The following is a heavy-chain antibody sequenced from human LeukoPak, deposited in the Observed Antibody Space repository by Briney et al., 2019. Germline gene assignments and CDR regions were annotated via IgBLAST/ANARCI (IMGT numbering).Heavy chain of an antibody. Sequence: GGSLRLSCAASGFTFTNYWMSWVRQAPGKGLELVANIKQDRSEKYYVDSVKGRFTISRDNAKNSLYLQMNSLRAEDTAVYYCARGREATIPSYFDYWGQGTLVTVSS. CDR1: GFTFTNYW. CDR2: IKQDRSEK. J-gene: IGHJ4*02. CDR3: ARGREATIPSYFDY. D-gene: IGHD2-2*02. V-gene: IGHV3-7*01.